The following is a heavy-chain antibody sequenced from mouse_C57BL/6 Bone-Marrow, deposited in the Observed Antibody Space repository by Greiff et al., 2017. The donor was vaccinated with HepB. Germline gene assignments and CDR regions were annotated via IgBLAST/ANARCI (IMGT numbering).Heavy chain of an antibody. CDR3: ARAGAWGGYFWFAY. Sequence: VQLQQSGPELVKPGDSVKISCKASGYSFTGYFMNWVMQSHGKSLEWIGRINPYNGDTFYNQKFKGKATLTVDKSSSTAHMELRSLTSEDSAVDYCARAGAWGGYFWFAYWCQGTLVTVSA. J-gene: IGHJ3*01. D-gene: IGHD2-3*01. CDR2: INPYNGDT. CDR1: GYSFTGYF. V-gene: IGHV1-20*01.